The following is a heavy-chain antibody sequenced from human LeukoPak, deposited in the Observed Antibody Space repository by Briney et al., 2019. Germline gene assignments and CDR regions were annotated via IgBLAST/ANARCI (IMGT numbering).Heavy chain of an antibody. V-gene: IGHV1-8*03. D-gene: IGHD5-12*01. Sequence: SVQVSCKASGYTFTSYDINWVRQATGQGLEWMGWMNPNSGSTGYAQKFQGRVTITRNTSISTAYMELSGLRSEDTAVYYCARGRSTGYPYYFEYWGQGTLVTVSS. CDR3: ARGRSTGYPYYFEY. CDR1: GYTFTSYD. J-gene: IGHJ4*02. CDR2: MNPNSGST.